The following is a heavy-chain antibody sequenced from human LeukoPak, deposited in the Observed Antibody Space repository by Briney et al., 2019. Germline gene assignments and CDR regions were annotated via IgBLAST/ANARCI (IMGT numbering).Heavy chain of an antibody. CDR2: ISYDGSNK. Sequence: GGSLRLSCAASGFTFSSYGMHWVRQAPGKGLEWVAVISYDGSNKYYADSVKGRFTISRDNSKNTLYLQMNSLRAEDTAVYYCAKDLSGGGVTMVRGVTEDYYYGMDVWGQGTTVTVSS. D-gene: IGHD3-10*01. CDR1: GFTFSSYG. J-gene: IGHJ6*02. CDR3: AKDLSGGGVTMVRGVTEDYYYGMDV. V-gene: IGHV3-30*18.